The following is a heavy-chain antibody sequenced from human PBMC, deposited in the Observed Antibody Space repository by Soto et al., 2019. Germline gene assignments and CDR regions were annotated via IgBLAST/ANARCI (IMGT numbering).Heavy chain of an antibody. CDR3: ARARIAVAGFDY. CDR1: GGSISSGGYS. D-gene: IGHD6-19*01. J-gene: IGHJ4*02. CDR2: IYHSGST. Sequence: SETLSLTCAVSGGSISSGGYSWSWIRQPPGKGLEWIGYIYHSGSTYYNPSLKSRVTISVDRSKNQFSLKLSSVTAADTAVYYCARARIAVAGFDYWGQGTLVTVSS. V-gene: IGHV4-30-2*01.